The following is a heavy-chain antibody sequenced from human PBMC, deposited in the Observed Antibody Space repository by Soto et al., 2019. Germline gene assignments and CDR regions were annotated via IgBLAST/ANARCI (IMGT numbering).Heavy chain of an antibody. V-gene: IGHV4-59*01. J-gene: IGHJ4*02. CDR3: ARDARSSWYFDY. CDR1: GGSISSYY. CDR2: IYYSGTT. D-gene: IGHD6-13*01. Sequence: SETLSLTCTVSGGSISSYYWSWIRQPPGKRLEWIGYIYYSGTTNYNPSLKSRATISVDTSKNQFSLKLSSVTAADTAVYFCARDARSSWYFDYWGQGTLVTVSS.